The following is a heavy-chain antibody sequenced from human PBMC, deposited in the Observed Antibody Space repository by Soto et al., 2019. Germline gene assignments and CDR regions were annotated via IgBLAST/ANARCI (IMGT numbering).Heavy chain of an antibody. Sequence: VQLVQSGAAVKEPGASVMVSCKASGYTFTSYDITWVRQATGQGLEWMGWMNPESRNTGYAQKFQGRVTMTRDTSISTAYMELTSLRSEDTAVYYCARFVRHKLPTIAFWGQGNLVTVSS. CDR3: ARFVRHKLPTIAF. J-gene: IGHJ4*02. D-gene: IGHD3-10*01. CDR1: GYTFTSYD. CDR2: MNPESRNT. V-gene: IGHV1-8*01.